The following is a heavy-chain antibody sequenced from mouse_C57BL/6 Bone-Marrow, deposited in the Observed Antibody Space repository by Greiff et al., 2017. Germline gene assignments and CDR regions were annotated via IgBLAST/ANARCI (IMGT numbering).Heavy chain of an antibody. D-gene: IGHD2-4*01. CDR3: ARSGLRRTEYYFDY. CDR2: IYPGGGYT. J-gene: IGHJ2*01. V-gene: IGHV1-63*01. CDR1: GYTFTNYW. Sequence: QVQLQQSGAELVRPGTSVKMSCKASGYTFTNYWIGWAKQRPGHGLEWIGDIYPGGGYTNYNEQFKGKATLTADKSSRTAYIPFISLTSEDSAIYYCARSGLRRTEYYFDYWGQGTTLTVSS.